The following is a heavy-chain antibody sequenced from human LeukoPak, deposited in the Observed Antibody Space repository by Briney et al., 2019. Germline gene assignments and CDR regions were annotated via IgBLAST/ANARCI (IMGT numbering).Heavy chain of an antibody. V-gene: IGHV4-59*01. J-gene: IGHJ4*02. CDR1: GGSISSYY. CDR3: ARDSREGFDY. Sequence: PSETLSLTCTVSGGSISSYYWNWIRQPPGKGLEWIGYIYYSGSTNYNPSLKSRVTISVDTSKNQFSLKLSSVTAADTAVYYCARDSREGFDYWGQGTLVTVSS. D-gene: IGHD5-24*01. CDR2: IYYSGST.